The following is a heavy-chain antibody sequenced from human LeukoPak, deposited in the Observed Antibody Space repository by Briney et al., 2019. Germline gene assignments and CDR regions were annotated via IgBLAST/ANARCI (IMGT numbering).Heavy chain of an antibody. CDR2: IYYSGST. V-gene: IGHV4-59*08. D-gene: IGHD1-14*01. CDR3: ARRPPGGPNWYFDL. J-gene: IGHJ2*01. Sequence: PSETLSLTCTVSGGSISSYYWSWIRQPPGKGLEWIGYIYYSGSTNYNPSLKSRVTISVDTSKNQFSLKLSSVTAADTAVYYYARRPPGGPNWYFDLWGRGTLVTVSS. CDR1: GGSISSYY.